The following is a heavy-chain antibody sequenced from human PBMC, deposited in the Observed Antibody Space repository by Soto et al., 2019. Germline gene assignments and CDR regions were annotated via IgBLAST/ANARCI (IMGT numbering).Heavy chain of an antibody. Sequence: SETLSLPCTGSGGSLSSYYWSWIRQPPGKGLEWIGYIYYSGSTNYNPSLKSRVTISVDTSKNQFSLKLSSVTAADTAVYYCARHQPGIAAAVDYWGQGTLVTVSS. CDR2: IYYSGST. D-gene: IGHD6-13*01. J-gene: IGHJ4*02. V-gene: IGHV4-59*08. CDR3: ARHQPGIAAAVDY. CDR1: GGSLSSYY.